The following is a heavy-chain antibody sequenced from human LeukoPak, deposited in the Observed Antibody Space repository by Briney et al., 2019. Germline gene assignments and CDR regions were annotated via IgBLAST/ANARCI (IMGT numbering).Heavy chain of an antibody. CDR2: IYSDGTT. CDR1: GLSVSSNF. J-gene: IGHJ6*02. D-gene: IGHD2-2*01. V-gene: IGHV3-53*01. Sequence: GGSLRLSCAASGLSVSSNFITWVRQAPGKGPEWVSVIYSDGTTYYADSLKGRFTTSRDTSKNTLYLQMNSLRAEDTAVYHCARSSTSGALIFDYGMDVWGQGTTVTVSS. CDR3: ARSSTSGALIFDYGMDV.